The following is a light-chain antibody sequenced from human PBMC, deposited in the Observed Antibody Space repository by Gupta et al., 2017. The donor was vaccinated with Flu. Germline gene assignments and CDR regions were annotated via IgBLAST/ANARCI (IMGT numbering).Light chain of an antibody. CDR2: GAS. Sequence: PDLSSYTPKGKVPITCRAKQRVGNDLSWYQQKPGQAPKLLIEGASRSASGVPSRFSGSGSGTDFTLTITGLEPEDAAVYYCHQNSSLPPAFGQGTKVEI. CDR1: QRVGND. V-gene: IGKV6D-21*02. J-gene: IGKJ1*01. CDR3: HQNSSLPPA.